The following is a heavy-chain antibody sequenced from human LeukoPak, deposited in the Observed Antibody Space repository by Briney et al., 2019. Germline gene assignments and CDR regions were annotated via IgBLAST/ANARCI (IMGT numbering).Heavy chain of an antibody. CDR1: GLNFSSYA. V-gene: IGHV3-30-3*01. D-gene: IGHD2-2*01. J-gene: IGHJ4*02. Sequence: GRSLRLSCAASGLNFSSYAMHWVRQAPGKGREWVAVISYDGSNKYYADSVKGRFTISRDNSKNTLYLQMNSLRAEDTAVYYCARDSVHGDIVVVPAARGLDYWGQGTLVTVSS. CDR3: ARDSVHGDIVVVPAARGLDY. CDR2: ISYDGSNK.